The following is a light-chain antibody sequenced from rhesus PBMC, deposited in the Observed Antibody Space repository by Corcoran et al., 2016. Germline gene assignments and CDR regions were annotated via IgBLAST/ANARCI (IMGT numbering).Light chain of an antibody. CDR2: NAS. Sequence: DIQMTQSPSSLSASVGDKVTITRRASQGISSWLAWYQQKPGKAPKLLVYNASSLQRGVPSRFRGSGAGTDFTLTISSLQPEEFATYYYLQNSNSPCSFGQETKVEIE. V-gene: IGKV1-22*01. CDR3: LQNSNSPCS. J-gene: IGKJ2*01. CDR1: QGISSW.